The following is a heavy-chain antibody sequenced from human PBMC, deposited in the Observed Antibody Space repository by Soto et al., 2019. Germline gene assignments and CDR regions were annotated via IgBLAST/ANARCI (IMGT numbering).Heavy chain of an antibody. CDR2: INHSGST. CDR1: GGPFSGYY. Sequence: SETLSLTCAVYGGPFSGYYWSWIRQPPGKGLEWIGEINHSGSTNYNPSLKSRVTISVDTSKNQFSLKLSSVTAADTAVYYCARPGGYSYGHLGKNYFDYWGQGTLVTVSS. CDR3: ARPGGYSYGHLGKNYFDY. V-gene: IGHV4-34*01. D-gene: IGHD5-18*01. J-gene: IGHJ4*02.